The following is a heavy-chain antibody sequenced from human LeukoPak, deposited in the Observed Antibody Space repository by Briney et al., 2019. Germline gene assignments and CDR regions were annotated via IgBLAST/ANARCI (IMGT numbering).Heavy chain of an antibody. D-gene: IGHD1-7*01. Sequence: PGGSLRLSCAASGFTFSRFWMSWVRQAPGKGLEWVANMKQDGSEKYYVGSVKGRFTISRDNAKNSLYLQMNSLRAEDTAVYYCARDLVWNYGAEGSEVDYWGQGTLVTVSS. CDR3: ARDLVWNYGAEGSEVDY. J-gene: IGHJ4*02. V-gene: IGHV3-7*01. CDR1: GFTFSRFW. CDR2: MKQDGSEK.